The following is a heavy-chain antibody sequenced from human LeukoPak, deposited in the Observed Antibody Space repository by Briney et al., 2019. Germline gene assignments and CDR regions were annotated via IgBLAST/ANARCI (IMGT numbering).Heavy chain of an antibody. J-gene: IGHJ5*02. V-gene: IGHV3-21*01. CDR3: ARGELWFDP. CDR2: ISSSSSYI. CDR1: GFTFSSYS. D-gene: IGHD1-7*01. Sequence: GGSLRLSCAASGFTFSSYSMNWVRQAPGKGLGWVSSISSSSSYIYYADSVKGRFTVSRDNAKNSLYLQMNSLRAEDTAVYYCARGELWFDPWGQGTLVTVSS.